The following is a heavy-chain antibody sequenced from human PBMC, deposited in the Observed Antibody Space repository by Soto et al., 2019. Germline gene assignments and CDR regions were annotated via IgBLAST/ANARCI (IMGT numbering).Heavy chain of an antibody. CDR3: ARHLWVGSSWYLGAVDI. Sequence: QVQLPESGPGLVKPSETLSLTCNVSGDSISNYYWSWIRQPPGKGLEWIGYIYYSGSTNSNPSLKSRVTISVDTSKNQFSLKLNSVTAADTAVYYCARHLWVGSSWYLGAVDIWGQGTMVTVSS. V-gene: IGHV4-59*08. CDR1: GDSISNYY. CDR2: IYYSGST. J-gene: IGHJ3*02. D-gene: IGHD6-13*01.